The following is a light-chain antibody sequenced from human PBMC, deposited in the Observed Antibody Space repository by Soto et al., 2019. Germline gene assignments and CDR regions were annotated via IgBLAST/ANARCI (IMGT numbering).Light chain of an antibody. CDR3: QYYGSSRT. J-gene: IGKJ1*01. V-gene: IGKV3-20*01. CDR1: QSVVTSY. Sequence: EIVLTQSPGTLSLSPGERATLSCRASQSVVTSYLAWYQQKPGQAPRLLIYGASNRATGIPDRFSGSGSGPDFTLTISRLEPEDFAVYYCQYYGSSRTFGQGTKV. CDR2: GAS.